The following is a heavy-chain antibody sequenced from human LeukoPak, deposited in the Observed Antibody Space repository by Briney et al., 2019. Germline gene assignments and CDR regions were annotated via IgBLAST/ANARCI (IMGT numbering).Heavy chain of an antibody. D-gene: IGHD6-13*01. CDR2: IYYSGST. CDR1: GGSISSGGYY. CDR3: ARLAAADTIDY. J-gene: IGHJ4*02. Sequence: SETLSLTCTVSGGSISSGGYYWSWIRQHPGKGLEWIGYIYYSGSTYYNPSLKSRVTISVDTSKNQFSLKLSSVTAADTAVYYCARLAAADTIDYWGQGTLVTVSS. V-gene: IGHV4-31*03.